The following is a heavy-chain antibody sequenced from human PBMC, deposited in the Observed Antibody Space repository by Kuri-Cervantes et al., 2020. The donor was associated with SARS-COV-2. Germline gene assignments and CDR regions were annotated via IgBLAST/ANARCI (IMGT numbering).Heavy chain of an antibody. Sequence: SETLSLTCAVYGGSFSGYYWSWIRQPPGKGLEWIGEINHSGSTNYNPSLKSRVTISVDTSKNQFSLKLSSVTAADTAVYFCARLNTHYYYAMDVWGQGTTVTVSS. J-gene: IGHJ6*02. V-gene: IGHV4-34*01. CDR3: ARLNTHYYYAMDV. CDR1: GGSFSGYY. CDR2: INHSGST.